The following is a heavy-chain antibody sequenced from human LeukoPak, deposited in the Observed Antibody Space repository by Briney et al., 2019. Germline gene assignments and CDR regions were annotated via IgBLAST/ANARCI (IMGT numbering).Heavy chain of an antibody. CDR1: GFTFSSYG. D-gene: IGHD2-2*01. CDR3: AKDHRTYCSSTSCYGSPTFDY. V-gene: IGHV3-30*02. J-gene: IGHJ4*02. CDR2: IRYDGSNK. Sequence: GGSLRLSCAASGFTFSSYGMHWVRQAPGKGLEWVAFIRYDGSNKYYADSVKGRFTISRDNSKNTLYLQMNSLRAEDTAAYYCAKDHRTYCSSTSCYGSPTFDYWGQGTLVTVSS.